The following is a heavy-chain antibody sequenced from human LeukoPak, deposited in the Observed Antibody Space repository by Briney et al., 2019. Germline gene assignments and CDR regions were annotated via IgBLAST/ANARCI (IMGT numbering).Heavy chain of an antibody. CDR2: IKEDGSEK. J-gene: IGHJ4*02. D-gene: IGHD3-22*01. Sequence: GGSLRLSCAASGFTVSTNYMSWVRQAPGKGLEWVANIKEDGSEKYYGDSVKGRFTISRDNAKNSLYLEMNSLRVEDTAVYYCARDSSGYQWGQGTLVTVSS. V-gene: IGHV3-7*01. CDR1: GFTVSTNY. CDR3: ARDSSGYQ.